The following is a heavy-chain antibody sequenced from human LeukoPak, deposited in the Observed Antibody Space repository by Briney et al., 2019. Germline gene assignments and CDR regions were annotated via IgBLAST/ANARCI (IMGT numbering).Heavy chain of an antibody. CDR1: GFTFSSYS. CDR2: ISSSSSCI. D-gene: IGHD1-26*01. CDR3: ARDQAPWELLGNFDY. Sequence: GGSLRLSCAASGFTFSSYSMNWVRQAPGKGLEWVSSISSSSSCIYYADSVKGRFTISRDNAKNSLYLQMNSLRAEDTAVYYCARDQAPWELLGNFDYWGQGTLVTVSS. V-gene: IGHV3-21*01. J-gene: IGHJ4*02.